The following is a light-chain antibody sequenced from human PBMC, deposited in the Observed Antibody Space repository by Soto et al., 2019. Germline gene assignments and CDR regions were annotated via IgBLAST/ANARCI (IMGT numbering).Light chain of an antibody. CDR2: GAS. Sequence: LSCWASQSLRSSYLAWYQRKPGQAPRLLMFGASRRATGIPDRFNGSGSGTDFILTISRLEPEDVAVYYCQQHGTSPYTFGQGTKVDVK. CDR3: QQHGTSPYT. J-gene: IGKJ2*01. V-gene: IGKV3-20*01. CDR1: QSLRSSY.